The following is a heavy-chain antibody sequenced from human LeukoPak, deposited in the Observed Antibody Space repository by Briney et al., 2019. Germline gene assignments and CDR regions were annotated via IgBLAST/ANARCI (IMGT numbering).Heavy chain of an antibody. CDR1: GFTFSNYW. Sequence: GGSLRLSCAASGFTFSNYWMHWVRQGPGKGLVWVSRINSDGTSTTYAESEKGRFTISRDNAKNTLYLQIDSLRAEDTAMYYCARASGTNAGYVQVDYWGQGTLVTVSS. CDR2: INSDGTST. J-gene: IGHJ4*02. D-gene: IGHD3-9*01. V-gene: IGHV3-74*01. CDR3: ARASGTNAGYVQVDY.